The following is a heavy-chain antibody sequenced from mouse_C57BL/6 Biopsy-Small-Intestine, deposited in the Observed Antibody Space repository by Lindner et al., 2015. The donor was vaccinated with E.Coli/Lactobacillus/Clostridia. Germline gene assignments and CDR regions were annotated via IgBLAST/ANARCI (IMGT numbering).Heavy chain of an antibody. J-gene: IGHJ4*01. CDR3: ARLITGYSTSWQPFDY. D-gene: IGHD1-3*01. V-gene: IGHV1-4*01. CDR2: ISTHSGDT. CDR1: GYTFGSYG. Sequence: SVKVSCKTSGYTFGSYGISWVRQAPGQGLEWMGWISTHSGDTNYAQSLQGRLTMTTDTSSKTAYMELRSLRSNDTAVYYCARLITGYSTSWQPFDYWGQGTLVTISS.